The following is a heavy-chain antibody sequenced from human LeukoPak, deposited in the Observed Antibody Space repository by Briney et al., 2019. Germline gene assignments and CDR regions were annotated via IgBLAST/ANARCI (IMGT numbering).Heavy chain of an antibody. CDR1: GFTFSSYW. Sequence: PGESLRLSCAASGFTFSSYWMSWVRQAPGKGLEWVANIKQDGSEKYYVDSVKGRFTISRDNAKNSLYLQMNSLRAEDTAVYYCARVTYSYGYSSRGLLDYWGQGTLVTVSS. V-gene: IGHV3-7*01. CDR2: IKQDGSEK. CDR3: ARVTYSYGYSSRGLLDY. J-gene: IGHJ4*02. D-gene: IGHD5-18*01.